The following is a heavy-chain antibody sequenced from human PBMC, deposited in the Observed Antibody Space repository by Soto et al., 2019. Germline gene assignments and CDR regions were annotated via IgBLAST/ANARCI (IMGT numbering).Heavy chain of an antibody. D-gene: IGHD1-26*01. V-gene: IGHV1-46*01. CDR1: GYTFTSYY. J-gene: IGHJ5*02. Sequence: QVQLVQSGAEVKKPGASVKVSCKASGYTFTSYYMHWVRQAPGQGLEWMGIINPSGGSTSYAQKFQVRVTMARDTSTSTVYMELSSLRAEDTAVYYCARDAIRVGATSGGFDPWGQGTLVTVSS. CDR3: ARDAIRVGATSGGFDP. CDR2: INPSGGST.